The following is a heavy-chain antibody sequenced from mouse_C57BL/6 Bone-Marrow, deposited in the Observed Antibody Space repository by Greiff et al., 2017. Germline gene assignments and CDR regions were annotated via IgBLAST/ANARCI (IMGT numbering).Heavy chain of an antibody. CDR1: GFSLTSYA. D-gene: IGHD1-1*01. Sequence: VHLVESGPGLVAPSQSLSITCTVSGFSLTSYAISWVRQPPGKGLEWLGVIWTGGGTNYNSALKSRLSISKDNSKSQVFLKMNSLQTDDTARYYCARNRGYYYGSSSFAYWGQGTLVTVSA. J-gene: IGHJ3*01. V-gene: IGHV2-9-1*01. CDR2: IWTGGGT. CDR3: ARNRGYYYGSSSFAY.